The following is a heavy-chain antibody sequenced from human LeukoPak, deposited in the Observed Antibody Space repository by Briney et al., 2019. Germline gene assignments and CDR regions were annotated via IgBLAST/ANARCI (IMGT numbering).Heavy chain of an antibody. V-gene: IGHV3-21*01. CDR3: VRADVLRFFP. Sequence: GGSLRLSCVASGFTFSTYSMNWVRQAPGKGLEWVSSISRSSTYMNYADSVKGRFTISRDNAMNSLYLQMNSLRVEDTAVYYCVRADVLRFFPWGQGTLVTVSS. J-gene: IGHJ5*02. CDR1: GFTFSTYS. D-gene: IGHD3-3*01. CDR2: ISRSSTYM.